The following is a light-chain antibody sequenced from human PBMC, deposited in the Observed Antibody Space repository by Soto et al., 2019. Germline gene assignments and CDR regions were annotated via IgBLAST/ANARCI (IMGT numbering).Light chain of an antibody. CDR3: AVWDQSLTGWV. CDR1: SSNIGSHF. CDR2: RVG. V-gene: IGLV1-47*01. J-gene: IGLJ3*02. Sequence: QSVLTQPPSASGTPGQSLTISCSGSSSNIGSHFVYWYQHLPGTAPKLLIFRVGQRPSGVPARFFGSKSGTSASLAITGLRSEDEADYYCAVWDQSLTGWVFGGGTKVTVL.